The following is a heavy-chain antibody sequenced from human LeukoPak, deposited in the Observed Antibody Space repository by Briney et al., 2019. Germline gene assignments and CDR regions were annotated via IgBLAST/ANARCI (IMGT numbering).Heavy chain of an antibody. CDR3: ARRPRRDDYGDYGTWDY. CDR2: IYYSGST. CDR1: GGSISSSSYY. J-gene: IGHJ4*02. D-gene: IGHD4-17*01. Sequence: PSETLSLTCTVSGGSISSSSYYWGWIRQPPGKGLERIGSIYYSGSTYYNPSLKSRVTISVDTSKNQFSLKLSSVTAADTAVYYCARRPRRDDYGDYGTWDYWGQGTLVTVSS. V-gene: IGHV4-39*01.